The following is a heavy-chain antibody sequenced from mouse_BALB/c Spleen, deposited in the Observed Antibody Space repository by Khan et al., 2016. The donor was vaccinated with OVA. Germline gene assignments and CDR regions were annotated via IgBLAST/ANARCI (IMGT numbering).Heavy chain of an antibody. D-gene: IGHD1-1*01. CDR1: GYTFTSYS. V-gene: IGHV1-4*01. CDR2: IIPSNGYT. Sequence: QVRLQQSGAELARPGASVKMSCKASGYTFTSYSMHWIKQRPGPGLEWIGNIIPSNGYTNPNQKFRDKATLTAEKSSSTAYMQLSSLTSADSAVYYCAKDCHFLGSRGALDYWGQGTSVTVSS. J-gene: IGHJ4*01. CDR3: AKDCHFLGSRGALDY.